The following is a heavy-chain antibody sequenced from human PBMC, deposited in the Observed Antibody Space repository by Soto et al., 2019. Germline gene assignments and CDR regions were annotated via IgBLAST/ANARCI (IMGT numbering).Heavy chain of an antibody. CDR3: ARGPPHSH. CDR1: GGSISSGGYS. V-gene: IGHV4-30-2*01. Sequence: QLQLQESGSGLVKPSQTLSLTCAVSGGSISSGGYSWSWIRQPPGKGLEWIGYIYHSGSTYYNPSLKSRVTISVDTSKNQFSLNVSSVTAADTAVYYCARGPPHSHWGQGTLVTVSS. CDR2: IYHSGST. J-gene: IGHJ4*02. D-gene: IGHD2-21*01.